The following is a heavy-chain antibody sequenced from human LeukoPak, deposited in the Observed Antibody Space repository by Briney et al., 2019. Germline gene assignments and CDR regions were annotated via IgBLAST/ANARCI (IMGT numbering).Heavy chain of an antibody. J-gene: IGHJ4*02. D-gene: IGHD3-10*01. Sequence: GGSLRLSCAASGLSFRDNYMSWIRQAPGRGLEWLSHISNAASYTNYEDSVRGGFTISRDIATNSLFLQMDSLRAEDTAVYYCARAIGRGPGGHFDYWGQGTLVTVSS. V-gene: IGHV3-11*03. CDR2: ISNAASYT. CDR1: GLSFRDNY. CDR3: ARAIGRGPGGHFDY.